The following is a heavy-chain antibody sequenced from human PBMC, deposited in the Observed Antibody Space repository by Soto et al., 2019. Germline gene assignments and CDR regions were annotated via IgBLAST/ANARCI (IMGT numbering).Heavy chain of an antibody. CDR1: GGSISSGGYS. Sequence: NPSETLSLTCAVSGGSISSGGYSWSWIRQPPGKGLEWIGYIYHSGSTYYNPSLKSRVTISVDRSKNQFSLKLSFVTAAATAVYYCARGGDTYYDFWSGSPLMDVWGQGTTVTVSS. J-gene: IGHJ6*02. D-gene: IGHD3-3*01. CDR2: IYHSGST. V-gene: IGHV4-30-2*01. CDR3: ARGGDTYYDFWSGSPLMDV.